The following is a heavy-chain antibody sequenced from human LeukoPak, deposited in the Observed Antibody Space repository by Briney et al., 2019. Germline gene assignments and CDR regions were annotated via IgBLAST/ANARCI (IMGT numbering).Heavy chain of an antibody. CDR3: ARGPIVVVVAAQYYFDY. Sequence: PGGSLRLSCAASGFTFSTYSMSWVRQAPGKGLEWVANIKQDGSEKYYVDSVKGRFTISRDNAKNSLYLQMNSLRAEDTAVYYCARGPIVVVVAAQYYFDYWGQGTLVTVSS. J-gene: IGHJ4*02. CDR1: GFTFSTYS. V-gene: IGHV3-7*01. CDR2: IKQDGSEK. D-gene: IGHD2-15*01.